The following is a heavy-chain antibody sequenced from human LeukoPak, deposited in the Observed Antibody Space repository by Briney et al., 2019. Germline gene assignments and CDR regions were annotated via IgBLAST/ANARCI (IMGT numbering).Heavy chain of an antibody. Sequence: PGGSLRLSCAASGFTFSSYSINWVRQASGKGLEWVSCVSSTSSFIYYADSVKGRFTISRDNAKNSLYLQMNSLRAEDTAVYYCAKDLGSSWENYYYYGMDVWGQGTTVTVSS. CDR2: VSSTSSFI. CDR1: GFTFSSYS. V-gene: IGHV3-21*04. CDR3: AKDLGSSWENYYYYGMDV. D-gene: IGHD6-13*01. J-gene: IGHJ6*02.